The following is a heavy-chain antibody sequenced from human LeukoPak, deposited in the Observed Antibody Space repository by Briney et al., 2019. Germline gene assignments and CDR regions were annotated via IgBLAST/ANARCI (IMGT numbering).Heavy chain of an antibody. CDR1: GFTFGDYA. J-gene: IGHJ6*02. D-gene: IGHD5-18*01. Sequence: PGGSLRLSCTVSGFTFGDYAMSWVRQAPGKGLEWVGFIRSKTYGGTTEYAASVKGRFIISRDDSTSIAYLQMNSLKTEDTAVYYCTRGPIQLWLYHGMDVWGQGTTVTVSS. CDR3: TRGPIQLWLYHGMDV. CDR2: IRSKTYGGTT. V-gene: IGHV3-49*04.